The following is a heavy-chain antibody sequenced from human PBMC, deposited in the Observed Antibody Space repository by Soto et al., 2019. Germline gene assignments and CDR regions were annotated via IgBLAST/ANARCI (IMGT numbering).Heavy chain of an antibody. D-gene: IGHD5-18*01. CDR2: ISSSKTT. V-gene: IGHV3-48*02. J-gene: IGHJ4*02. CDR3: VGDQDVHTPMVHGNY. CDR1: GITFSSYS. Sequence: EVQLVESGGGLVQPGESLRLSCTASGITFSSYSMNWVRQAPGKGLEWLPYISSSKTTYADSGKGRFTISRDYAKNSVYLQMNSLRDEDTAVYYCVGDQDVHTPMVHGNYWGRGTRVTVSS.